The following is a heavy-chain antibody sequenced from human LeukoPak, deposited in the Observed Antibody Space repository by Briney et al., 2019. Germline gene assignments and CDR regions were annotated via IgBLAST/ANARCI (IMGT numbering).Heavy chain of an antibody. V-gene: IGHV4-59*01. D-gene: IGHD5-18*01. CDR2: IYYSGST. J-gene: IGHJ4*02. CDR1: GGSISSYY. CDR3: ARVSLGYSYGSPYYFDH. Sequence: SETLSLTCTVSGGSISSYYWSWIRQPPGKGLEWIGYIYYSGSTNYNPSLKSRVTISVDTSKNQFSLKLSSVTAADTAVYYCARVSLGYSYGSPYYFDHWGQGTLVTVSS.